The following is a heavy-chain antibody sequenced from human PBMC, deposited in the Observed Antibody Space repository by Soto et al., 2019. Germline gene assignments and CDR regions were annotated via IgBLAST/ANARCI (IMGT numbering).Heavy chain of an antibody. CDR3: ARASDYYDRSGYGFGAFDI. J-gene: IGHJ3*02. D-gene: IGHD3-22*01. CDR1: GFTFSNYA. Sequence: QVQLVESGGGVVQPGRSLRLSCAASGFTFSNYAMHWVRQAPGKGLEWVAVISYDGSNKYYADSVKGRFTISRDNSKNTLYRQMNSLRAEDTAVYYCARASDYYDRSGYGFGAFDIWGQGTLVTVSS. V-gene: IGHV3-30-3*01. CDR2: ISYDGSNK.